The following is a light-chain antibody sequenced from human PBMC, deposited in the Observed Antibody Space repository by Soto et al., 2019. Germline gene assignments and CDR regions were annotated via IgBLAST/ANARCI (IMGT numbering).Light chain of an antibody. Sequence: DIQLTQSPSTLHGPVVDRVRINCRASQTISSWLAWYQQKPGKAPKILIYKASTLKSGVPSRFSGSGSGTEVTLTISSLKNDDFATYYCQHYNSYSEAFGQGTKVDIK. J-gene: IGKJ1*01. V-gene: IGKV1-5*03. CDR1: QTISSW. CDR3: QHYNSYSEA. CDR2: KAS.